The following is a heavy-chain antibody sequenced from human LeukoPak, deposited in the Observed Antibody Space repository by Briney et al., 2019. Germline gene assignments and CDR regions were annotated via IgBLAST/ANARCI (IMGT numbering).Heavy chain of an antibody. D-gene: IGHD1-26*01. V-gene: IGHV1-69*13. CDR2: IIPIFGTA. CDR1: GYTFTGYY. CDR3: ARSRYSGSPGVFDY. Sequence: GASVKVSCKASGYTFTGYYMHWVRQAPGQGLEWMGRIIPIFGTANYAQKFQGRVTITADESTSTAYMELSSLRSEDTAVYYCARSRYSGSPGVFDYWGQGTLVTVSS. J-gene: IGHJ4*02.